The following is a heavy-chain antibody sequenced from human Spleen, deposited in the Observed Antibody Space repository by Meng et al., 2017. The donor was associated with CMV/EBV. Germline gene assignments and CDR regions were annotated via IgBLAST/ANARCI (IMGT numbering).Heavy chain of an antibody. Sequence: QITFKEFCPTLVKPKQTLTLTFTSSGFSLSTSGLGVGWIRQPPGKALEWLALIYWDDDQRYSPSLKSRLTISKDTSKNQVVLTMTNMDLVDTATYYCAHHRDAYNGYFDYWGPGTLVTVSS. D-gene: IGHD5-24*01. CDR1: GFSLSTSGLG. V-gene: IGHV2-5*02. CDR3: AHHRDAYNGYFDY. J-gene: IGHJ4*02. CDR2: IYWDDDQ.